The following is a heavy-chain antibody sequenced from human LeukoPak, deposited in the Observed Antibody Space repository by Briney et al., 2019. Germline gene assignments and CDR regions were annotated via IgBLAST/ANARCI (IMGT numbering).Heavy chain of an antibody. CDR2: ISSSSSTI. CDR1: GFTFSSYS. V-gene: IGHV3-48*01. Sequence: GGSLRLSCAASGFTFSSYSMNWVRQAPGKGLEWVSYISSSSSTIYYADSVKGRFTISRDNAKNSLYLQMNSLRAEDTAVYYCARVGYYYGSGSPYWGQGTLVTVSS. CDR3: ARVGYYYGSGSPY. J-gene: IGHJ4*02. D-gene: IGHD3-10*01.